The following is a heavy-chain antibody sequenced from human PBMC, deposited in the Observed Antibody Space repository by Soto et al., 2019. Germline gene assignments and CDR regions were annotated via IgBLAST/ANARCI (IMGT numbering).Heavy chain of an antibody. J-gene: IGHJ3*02. CDR1: GYTFTGYY. D-gene: IGHD3-22*01. Sequence: ASVKVSCKASGYTFTGYYMHWVRQAPGQGLEWMGGIIPMFGTANYAQRFQDRVTITADESTNTVYMELSSLRAEDTAVYYCAREAYYDSSGSPGDAFDIWGQGTMVTVSS. CDR2: IIPMFGTA. CDR3: AREAYYDSSGSPGDAFDI. V-gene: IGHV1-69*13.